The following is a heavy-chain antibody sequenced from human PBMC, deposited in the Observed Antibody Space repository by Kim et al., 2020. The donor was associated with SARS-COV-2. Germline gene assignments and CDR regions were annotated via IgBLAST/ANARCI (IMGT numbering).Heavy chain of an antibody. J-gene: IGHJ4*02. CDR2: MYTSGSA. D-gene: IGHD2-8*01. Sequence: SETLSLTCTVSGGSISTYYWSWIRQPAGKGLEWIGRMYTSGSANYNPSLKSRVTMSVDTSKNQFSLKLSSVTAADTAVYYCARDKLGYCTSGVCYTLDYWGQGTLVTFSS. CDR1: GGSISTYY. CDR3: ARDKLGYCTSGVCYTLDY. V-gene: IGHV4-4*07.